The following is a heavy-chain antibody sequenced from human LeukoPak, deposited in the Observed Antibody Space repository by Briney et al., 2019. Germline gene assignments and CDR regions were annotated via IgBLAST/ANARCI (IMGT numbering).Heavy chain of an antibody. CDR3: ARKYRYYYDSSGYYYYFDY. J-gene: IGHJ4*02. CDR1: GYTFTSYG. Sequence: ASVKVSCKASGYTFTSYGISWVRQAPGQGLEWMGWISAYNGNTNYAQKLQGRVTMTTDTSTSTAYMELRSLRSDDTAVYYCARKYRYYYDSSGYYYYFDYWGQGTLVTVSS. V-gene: IGHV1-18*01. D-gene: IGHD3-22*01. CDR2: ISAYNGNT.